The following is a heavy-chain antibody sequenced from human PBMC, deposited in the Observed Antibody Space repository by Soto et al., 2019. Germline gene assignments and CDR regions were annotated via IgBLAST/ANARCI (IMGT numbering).Heavy chain of an antibody. V-gene: IGHV4-4*02. D-gene: IGHD3-16*02. CDR1: GASVANDNW. CDR3: TRRYYYSMDV. J-gene: IGHJ6*02. CDR2: VHHSVGN. Sequence: QVQLQESGPGLVKPSGTLSLTCVVSGASVANDNWWSWVRQPPGKGLEWIGEVHHSVGNNNSPSPKSRVNIAVDKTKNQFSLNLNSVTAADSAVYYCTRRYYYSMDVWGQGTTVTVSS.